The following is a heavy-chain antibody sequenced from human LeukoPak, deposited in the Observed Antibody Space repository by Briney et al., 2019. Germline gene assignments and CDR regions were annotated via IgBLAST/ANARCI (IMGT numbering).Heavy chain of an antibody. CDR1: GYSFTSYW. J-gene: IGHJ3*02. D-gene: IGHD3-16*02. V-gene: IGHV5-51*01. CDR3: ARNLGDYVWGSYRPRLDAFDI. Sequence: GESLKISCKGSGYSFTSYWIGWVRQMPGKGLEWMGIIYPGDSDTRYSPSFQGQVTISADKSISTAYLQWSSLEASDTAMYYCARNLGDYVWGSYRPRLDAFDIWGQGTMVTVSS. CDR2: IYPGDSDT.